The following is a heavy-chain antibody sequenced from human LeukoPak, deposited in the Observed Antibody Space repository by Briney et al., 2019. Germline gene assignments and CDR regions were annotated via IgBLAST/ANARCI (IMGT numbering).Heavy chain of an antibody. J-gene: IGHJ4*02. Sequence: GGSLRLSCAASGFPFSSYGMHWVRQAPSKGLEWVAVIWYDGSNKYYADSVKGRFTISRDNSKNTLYLQMNSLRAEDTAVYYCAKPPVVAVAGLYFDYWGQGTLVTVSS. CDR2: IWYDGSNK. V-gene: IGHV3-33*06. CDR1: GFPFSSYG. CDR3: AKPPVVAVAGLYFDY. D-gene: IGHD6-19*01.